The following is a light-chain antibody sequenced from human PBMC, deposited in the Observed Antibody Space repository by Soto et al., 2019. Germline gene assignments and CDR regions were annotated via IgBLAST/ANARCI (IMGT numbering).Light chain of an antibody. J-gene: IGKJ1*01. Sequence: ENVLTQSPGTLSLSPGARATLSCRARQSVSNNYLAWYQQKPGQAPRLLIYGASSRATGIPARFSGSGSGTDFTLTISRLEPEDLAVYDCQQHGSSPWTFGQGSKVEIK. CDR1: QSVSNNY. V-gene: IGKV3-20*01. CDR3: QQHGSSPWT. CDR2: GAS.